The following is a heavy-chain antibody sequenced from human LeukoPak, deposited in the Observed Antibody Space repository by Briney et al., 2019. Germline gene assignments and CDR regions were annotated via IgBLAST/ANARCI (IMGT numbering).Heavy chain of an antibody. CDR1: GFTFSSYA. V-gene: IGHV3-30*02. J-gene: IGHJ4*02. CDR3: AKEGXXXXPXDLXH. Sequence: GGSLRLPCAASGFTFSSYAMSWVRQAPGKGLEWLTFIRYDGSDKYYADSVKGRFTISRDNSKNTLYLQMNSLTSEETAVYYCAKEGXXXXPXDLXHWGQG. CDR2: IRYDGSDK.